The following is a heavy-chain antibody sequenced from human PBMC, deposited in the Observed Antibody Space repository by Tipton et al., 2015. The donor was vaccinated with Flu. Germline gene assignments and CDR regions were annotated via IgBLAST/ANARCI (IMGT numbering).Heavy chain of an antibody. CDR3: ASVGVGALFPNY. J-gene: IGHJ4*02. Sequence: SGFTFSSYGMHWVGQAPGKGLEWVAVIWYDGSNKYYADSVKGRFTISRDNSKNTLYLQMNSLRAEDTAVYYCASVGVGALFPNYWGQGTLVTVSS. CDR1: GFTFSSYG. D-gene: IGHD1-26*01. V-gene: IGHV3-33*01. CDR2: IWYDGSNK.